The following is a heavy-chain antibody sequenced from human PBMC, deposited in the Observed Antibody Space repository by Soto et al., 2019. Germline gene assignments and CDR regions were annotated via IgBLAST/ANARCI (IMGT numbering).Heavy chain of an antibody. D-gene: IGHD2-15*01. J-gene: IGHJ6*02. CDR2: TYYRSKWYN. Sequence: SQTLSLTCAISGDSVSSNSAAWNWIRQSPSRGLEWLGRTYYRSKWYNDYAVSVKSRITINPDTSKNQFSLQLNSVTPEDTAVYYCARDLGYCSGGSCYYYYGMDVWGQGTTVTVSS. CDR1: GDSVSSNSAA. V-gene: IGHV6-1*01. CDR3: ARDLGYCSGGSCYYYYGMDV.